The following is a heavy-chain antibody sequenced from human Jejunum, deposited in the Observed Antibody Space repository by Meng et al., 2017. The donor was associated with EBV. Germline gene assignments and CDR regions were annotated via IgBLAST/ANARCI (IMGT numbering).Heavy chain of an antibody. CDR2: IKAFNHGGPT. D-gene: IGHD3-22*01. J-gene: IGHJ4*02. CDR3: TTGLFEDY. V-gene: IGHV3-15*01. CDR1: VFTFSDAW. Sequence: VESGGVVVYPGGFLRVSCTASVFTFSDAWMNGVRQTPGKGLEWVARIKAFNHGGPTDYAAPVKGRFTISRDDSKNTLSLQTNSLKTDDTAIYYCTTGLFEDYWGRGTLVTVSS.